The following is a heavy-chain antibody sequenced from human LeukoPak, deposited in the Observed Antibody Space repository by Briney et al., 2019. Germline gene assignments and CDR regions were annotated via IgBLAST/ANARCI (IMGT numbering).Heavy chain of an antibody. CDR2: ISYDGSNK. CDR1: GFTFSNYG. CDR3: ARVMGRYCSSTSCYVDY. Sequence: PGGSLRLSCAASGFTFSNYGMSWVRQAPGKGLEWVAVISYDGSNKYYADSVKGRFTISRDNSKNTLYLQMNSLRAEDTAVYYCARVMGRYCSSTSCYVDYWGQGTLVTVSS. J-gene: IGHJ4*02. D-gene: IGHD2-2*01. V-gene: IGHV3-30*03.